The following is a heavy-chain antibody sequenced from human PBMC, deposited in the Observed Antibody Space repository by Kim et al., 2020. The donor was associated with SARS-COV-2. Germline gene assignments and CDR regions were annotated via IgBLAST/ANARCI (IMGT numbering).Heavy chain of an antibody. CDR3: ARGWYYDSSGYPFDY. D-gene: IGHD3-22*01. Sequence: PPHKSRVTISVDAAKNTFSLKLSSVTAADTAVYYCARGWYYDSSGYPFDYWGQGTLVTVSS. V-gene: IGHV4-34*01. J-gene: IGHJ4*02.